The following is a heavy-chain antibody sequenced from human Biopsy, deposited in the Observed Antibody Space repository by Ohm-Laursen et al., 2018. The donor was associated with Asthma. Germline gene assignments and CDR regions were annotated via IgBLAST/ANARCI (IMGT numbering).Heavy chain of an antibody. J-gene: IGHJ4*02. V-gene: IGHV3-30*03. CDR3: ARFKRGYSYGYAGVFDY. D-gene: IGHD5-18*01. CDR2: ISYDGSNK. CDR1: GFTFSSYG. Sequence: SLRLSCAASGFTFSSYGMYWVRQAPGKGLEWVAVISYDGSNKYYADSVKGRFTISRDNSKNTLYLQMNSLRAGDTAVYYCARFKRGYSYGYAGVFDYWGQGTLVTVSS.